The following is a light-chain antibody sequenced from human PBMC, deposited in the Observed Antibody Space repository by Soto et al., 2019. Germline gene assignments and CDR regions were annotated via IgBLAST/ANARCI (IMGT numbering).Light chain of an antibody. V-gene: IGKV3-20*01. CDR3: QQFGNSPWT. CDR1: QSVPSTY. CDR2: GTS. J-gene: IGKJ1*01. Sequence: VLSQSPGRPCLSPGERATLSCRASQSVPSTYFAWYQQKSGQPPRLLISGTSNRATGIPDRFSGSGSGRDFTLTIRRLEPEDSAVYFCQQFGNSPWTFGRGTKVDIK.